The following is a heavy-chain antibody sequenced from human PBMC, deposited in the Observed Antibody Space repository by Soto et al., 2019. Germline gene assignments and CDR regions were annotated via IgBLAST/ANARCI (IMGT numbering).Heavy chain of an antibody. J-gene: IGHJ5*02. CDR3: AKDGTDIFAYCSGGSCYWRWFDP. D-gene: IGHD2-15*01. V-gene: IGHV3-23*01. Sequence: GGSLRLSCAASGFTFSSYAMSWVRQAPGKGLEWVSAISGSGGSTYYADSVKGRFTISRDNSKNTLYLQMNSLRAEDTAVYYCAKDGTDIFAYCSGGSCYWRWFDPWGQGTLVTVSS. CDR1: GFTFSSYA. CDR2: ISGSGGST.